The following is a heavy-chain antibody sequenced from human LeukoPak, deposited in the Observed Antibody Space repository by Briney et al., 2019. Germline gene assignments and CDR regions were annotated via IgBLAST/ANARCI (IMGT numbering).Heavy chain of an antibody. Sequence: SETLSLTCTVSGGSISSYYWSWIRQPPGKGLEWIGYIYYSGSTNYNPSLKSRVTLSVDTSKSQFSLKLSSVTAADTAVYYCARVGYSGYGYYFDNWGQGTLVTVSS. J-gene: IGHJ4*02. D-gene: IGHD5-12*01. CDR2: IYYSGST. CDR3: ARVGYSGYGYYFDN. CDR1: GGSISSYY. V-gene: IGHV4-59*01.